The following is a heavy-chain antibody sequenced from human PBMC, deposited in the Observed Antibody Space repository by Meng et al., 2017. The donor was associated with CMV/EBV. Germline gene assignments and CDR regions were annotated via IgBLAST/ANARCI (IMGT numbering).Heavy chain of an antibody. CDR3: AAEQYCSGGSCYGSSVGEGAFDI. D-gene: IGHD2-15*01. CDR1: GFTFTSSA. J-gene: IGHJ3*02. CDR2: IVVGSGNT. V-gene: IGHV1-58*01. Sequence: SVKVSCKASGFTFTSSAVQWVRQARGQRLEWIGWIVVGSGNTNYAQKFQERVTITRDMSTSTAYMELSSLRSEDTAVYYCAAEQYCSGGSCYGSSVGEGAFDIWGQGPMVTVSS.